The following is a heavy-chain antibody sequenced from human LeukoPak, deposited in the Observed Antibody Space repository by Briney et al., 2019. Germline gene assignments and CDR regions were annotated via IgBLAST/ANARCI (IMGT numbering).Heavy chain of an antibody. Sequence: SVKVSCKASGFTFTTSAVQWVRQARGQRLEWIGWIVVGSGNTNYAQKFQGRVTITRDMSTSTAYMELSSLRSEDTAVYYCAADLPYSNYGPLDYWGQGTLVTVSS. CDR1: GFTFTTSA. CDR3: AADLPYSNYGPLDY. CDR2: IVVGSGNT. V-gene: IGHV1-58*01. D-gene: IGHD4-11*01. J-gene: IGHJ4*02.